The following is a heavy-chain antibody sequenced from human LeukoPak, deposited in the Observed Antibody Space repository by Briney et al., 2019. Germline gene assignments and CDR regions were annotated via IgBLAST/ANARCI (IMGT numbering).Heavy chain of an antibody. V-gene: IGHV1-18*01. J-gene: IGHJ4*02. CDR3: ARDPSLAVAGIRLFDY. CDR1: GYTFTNYG. D-gene: IGHD6-19*01. CDR2: ISGYNGNP. Sequence: ASGKVSCKTSGYTFTNYGISWVRQAPGQGLEWMGWISGYNGNPRYAQKVQGRVTMTTDTSTNTAYMEVNSLRSDDTGIYYCARDPSLAVAGIRLFDYWGQGTLVIVSS.